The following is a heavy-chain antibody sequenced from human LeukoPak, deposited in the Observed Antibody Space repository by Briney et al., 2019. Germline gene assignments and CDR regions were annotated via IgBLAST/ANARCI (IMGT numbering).Heavy chain of an antibody. V-gene: IGHV4-39*07. D-gene: IGHD3-10*01. CDR2: IYYSGST. J-gene: IGHJ3*02. CDR1: GGSISSSSYY. Sequence: PSETLSLTCTVSGGSISSSSYYWGWIRQPPGKGLEWIGSIYYSGSTYYNPSLKSRVTISVDTSKNQFSLKLSSVTAADTAVYYCARDRWYYYGSGSYYNDAFDIWGQGTMVTVSS. CDR3: ARDRWYYYGSGSYYNDAFDI.